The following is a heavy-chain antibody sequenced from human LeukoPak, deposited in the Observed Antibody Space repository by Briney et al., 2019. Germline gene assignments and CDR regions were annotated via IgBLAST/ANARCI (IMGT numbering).Heavy chain of an antibody. J-gene: IGHJ4*02. V-gene: IGHV3-30*02. D-gene: IGHD2-15*01. Sequence: GGSLRLSCAASGFTFSSYGMHWVRQAPGKGLEWVAFIRYDGSNKYYADSVKGRFTISRDNSKNTLYLQMNSLRAEDTAVYYCARQGIVVPTGDYWGQGTLVTVSS. CDR1: GFTFSSYG. CDR2: IRYDGSNK. CDR3: ARQGIVVPTGDY.